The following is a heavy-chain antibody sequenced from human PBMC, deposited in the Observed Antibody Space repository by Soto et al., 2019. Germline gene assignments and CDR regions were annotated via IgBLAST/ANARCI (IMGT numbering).Heavy chain of an antibody. J-gene: IGHJ4*02. CDR2: INKSGGDI. D-gene: IGHD2-15*01. CDR3: AREDGGGPFDY. CDR1: GFMFSSYA. Sequence: EVQLLKLESGGGLVQPGGSLRLSCAASGFMFSSYAMNWVRQAPGKGLEWVSDINKSGGDIDYADSVKGRFTISRDNSKNTLFLQMNSLRAEDTAIYYCAREDGGGPFDYWGQGILVTVSS. V-gene: IGHV3-23*01.